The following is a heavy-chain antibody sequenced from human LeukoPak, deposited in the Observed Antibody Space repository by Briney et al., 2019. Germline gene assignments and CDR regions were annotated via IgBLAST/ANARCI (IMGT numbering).Heavy chain of an antibody. CDR2: ISSSGSTI. J-gene: IGHJ4*02. CDR3: ARENSGFDY. CDR1: GSTFSSYE. V-gene: IGHV3-48*03. D-gene: IGHD6-19*01. Sequence: GGSLRLSCAASGSTFSSYEMNWVRQAPGKGLEWVSYISSSGSTIYYADSVKGRFTISRDNAKNSLYLQMNSLRAEDTAVYYCARENSGFDYWGQGTLVTVSS.